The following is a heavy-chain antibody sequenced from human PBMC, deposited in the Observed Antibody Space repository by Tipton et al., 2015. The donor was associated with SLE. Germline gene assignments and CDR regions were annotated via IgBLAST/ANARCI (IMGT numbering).Heavy chain of an antibody. CDR2: ISHSEST. Sequence: TLSLTCAVSGYSISSGYYWGWIRQPPGKGLEWIGSISHSESTYYNPSLKSRVTMSIDASKNQLSLKLSSVTAADTAVYYCARHHGSGWLYGLDVWGQGTTVTVSS. J-gene: IGHJ6*02. CDR3: ARHHGSGWLYGLDV. D-gene: IGHD6-19*01. CDR1: GYSISSGYY. V-gene: IGHV4-38-2*01.